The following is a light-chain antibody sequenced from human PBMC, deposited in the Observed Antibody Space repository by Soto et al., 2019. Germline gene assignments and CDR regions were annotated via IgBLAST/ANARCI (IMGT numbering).Light chain of an antibody. CDR2: AAS. CDR3: QKSHSAPLS. Sequence: DIQMTQSPSSLSASVGDRVTITCRESQALSNSLAWYQQKPGKVPKVLIYAASTLQSGVPSRFSGSGSGTDFTLTITSLQPADVATYFCQKSHSAPLSFSPGTTLDMK. CDR1: QALSNS. V-gene: IGKV1-27*01. J-gene: IGKJ3*01.